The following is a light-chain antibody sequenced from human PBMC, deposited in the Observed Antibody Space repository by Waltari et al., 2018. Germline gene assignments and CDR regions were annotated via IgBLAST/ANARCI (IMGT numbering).Light chain of an antibody. Sequence: QSALTPPASVSGSPGQSITISCTGTSSDFGIYNLFPCSQHPPGKAPKLMFYVVSKRPSGVSNRFSGAKSGNTASLTISGLQAEDEADYYCCSYAGSSTYVVFGGGTKLTVL. J-gene: IGLJ2*01. CDR3: CSYAGSSTYVV. V-gene: IGLV2-23*02. CDR2: VVS. CDR1: SSDFGIYNL.